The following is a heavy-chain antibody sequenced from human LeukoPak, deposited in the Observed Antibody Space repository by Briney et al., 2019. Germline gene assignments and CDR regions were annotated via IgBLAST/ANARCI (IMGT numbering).Heavy chain of an antibody. Sequence: GESLKISCKGSGYSFTSYWISWVRQMPGKGLEWMGRIDPSDSYTNYSPSFQGHVTISADKSISTAYLQWSSLRASDTAMYYCARPYDFWSGYHDAFDIWGQGTMVTVSS. V-gene: IGHV5-10-1*01. CDR1: GYSFTSYW. J-gene: IGHJ3*02. CDR2: IDPSDSYT. CDR3: ARPYDFWSGYHDAFDI. D-gene: IGHD3-3*01.